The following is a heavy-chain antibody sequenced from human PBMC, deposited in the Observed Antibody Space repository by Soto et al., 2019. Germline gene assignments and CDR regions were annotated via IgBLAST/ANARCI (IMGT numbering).Heavy chain of an antibody. V-gene: IGHV1-69*13. D-gene: IGHD5-12*01. J-gene: IGHJ4*02. CDR2: IIPIFGTA. CDR1: GGTFSSYA. CDR3: ARDLTSGYDAAAGC. Sequence: ASVKVSCKASGGTFSSYAISWVRQAPGQGLEWMGGIIPIFGTANYAQKFQGRVTITADESTSTAYMELSSLRSEDTAVYYCARDLTSGYDAAAGCWGQGTLVTVSS.